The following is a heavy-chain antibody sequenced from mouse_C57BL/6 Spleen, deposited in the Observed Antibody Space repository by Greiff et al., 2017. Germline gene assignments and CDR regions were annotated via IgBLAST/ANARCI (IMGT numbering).Heavy chain of an antibody. D-gene: IGHD1-1*01. CDR1: GYTFTDYN. Sequence: EVQLQQSGPELVKPGASVKMSCKASGYTFTDYNMHWVKQSHGKSLEWIGYINPNNGGTSYNQKFKGKATLTVNKSSSTAYMELRSLTSEDSAVYYCARRRYYYGSSLGYFDYWGQGTTLTVSS. V-gene: IGHV1-22*01. CDR2: INPNNGGT. J-gene: IGHJ2*01. CDR3: ARRRYYYGSSLGYFDY.